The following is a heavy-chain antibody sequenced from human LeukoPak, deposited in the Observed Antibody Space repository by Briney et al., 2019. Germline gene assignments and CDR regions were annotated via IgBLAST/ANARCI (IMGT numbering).Heavy chain of an antibody. D-gene: IGHD6-13*01. CDR2: ISSSSSYI. Sequence: GGSLRLSCAASGFTFSSYSMNWVRQAPGKGLGWVSSISSSSSYIYYADSVKGRFTISRDNAKNSLDLQMNSLKVEDTAVYYCATPAAGPGAEYSLYWGQGTLVIVSS. V-gene: IGHV3-21*01. CDR3: ATPAAGPGAEYSLY. J-gene: IGHJ1*01. CDR1: GFTFSSYS.